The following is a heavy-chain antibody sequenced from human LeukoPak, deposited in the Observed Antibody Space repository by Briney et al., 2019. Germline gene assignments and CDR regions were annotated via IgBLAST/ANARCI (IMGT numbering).Heavy chain of an antibody. V-gene: IGHV4-59*11. CDR1: GGSISSHY. Sequence: SETLSLTCTVSGGSISSHYWNWVGQPPGKGLEGMGYIYYSGSTNYNPSLKSRFTISVDPSKNQFSLKLSSVTAADTAVYYCARETTVVTPGRSDVFDIWGQGTMVTVSS. CDR3: ARETTVVTPGRSDVFDI. CDR2: IYYSGST. D-gene: IGHD4-23*01. J-gene: IGHJ3*02.